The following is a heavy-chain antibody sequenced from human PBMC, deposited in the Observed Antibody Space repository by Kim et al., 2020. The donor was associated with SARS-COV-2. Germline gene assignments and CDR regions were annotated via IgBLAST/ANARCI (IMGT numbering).Heavy chain of an antibody. D-gene: IGHD3-22*01. V-gene: IGHV1-46*01. J-gene: IGHJ3*02. CDR3: AREGDSSAYDDAFDI. Sequence: QKHQRRVTMTRDTSTSTVYMELSSLRSEDTAVYYCAREGDSSAYDDAFDIWGQGTMVTVSS.